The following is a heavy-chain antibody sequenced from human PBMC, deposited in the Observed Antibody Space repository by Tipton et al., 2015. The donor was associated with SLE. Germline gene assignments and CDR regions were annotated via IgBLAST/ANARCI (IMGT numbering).Heavy chain of an antibody. J-gene: IGHJ4*02. CDR2: TYYTGSP. D-gene: IGHD5-18*01. V-gene: IGHV4-39*07. CDR1: SGSISDSNRY. Sequence: LRLSCTVSSGSISDSNRYWGWIRQAPGKGLEWIATTYYTGSPYFNPSLKSRVTISVDTSKNQFSLRLTSVTAADTAVYYCARAGGVIQLWSYYFDLWGQGTLVSVSS. CDR3: ARAGGVIQLWSYYFDL.